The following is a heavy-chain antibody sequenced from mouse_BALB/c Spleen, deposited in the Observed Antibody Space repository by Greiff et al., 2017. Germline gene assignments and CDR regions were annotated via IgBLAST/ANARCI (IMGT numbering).Heavy chain of an antibody. D-gene: IGHD1-2*01. J-gene: IGHJ3*01. CDR1: GYTFTSYV. CDR2: INPYNDGT. CDR3: ARSIHYYGSDRFAY. Sequence: EVQLQQSGPELVKPGASVKMSCKASGYTFTSYVMHWVKQKPGQGLEWIGYINPYNDGTKYNEKFKGKATLTSDKSSSTAYMELSSLTSEDSAVYYCARSIHYYGSDRFAYWGQGTLVTVSA. V-gene: IGHV1-14*01.